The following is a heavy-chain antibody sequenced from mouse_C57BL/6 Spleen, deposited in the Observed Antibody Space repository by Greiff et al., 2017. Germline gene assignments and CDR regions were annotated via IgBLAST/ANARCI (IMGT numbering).Heavy chain of an antibody. CDR2: IDPETGGT. D-gene: IGHD4-1*01. Sequence: VQLQESGAELVRPGASVTLSCKASGYTFTDYEMHWVKQTPVHGLEWIGAIDPETGGTAYNQKFKGKAILTADKSSSTAYMELRSLTSEDSAVYYCTREGPGNWAWFAYWGQGTLVTVSA. CDR3: TREGPGNWAWFAY. J-gene: IGHJ3*01. V-gene: IGHV1-15*01. CDR1: GYTFTDYE.